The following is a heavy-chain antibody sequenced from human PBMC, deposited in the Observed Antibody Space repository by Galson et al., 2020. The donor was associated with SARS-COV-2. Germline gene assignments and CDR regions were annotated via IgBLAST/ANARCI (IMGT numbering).Heavy chain of an antibody. CDR3: ARDEDGYNDV. J-gene: IGHJ4*02. CDR1: GLRFSTNW. D-gene: IGHD5-12*01. V-gene: IGHV3-7*01. CDR2: IKQDGSHR. Sequence: PGGSLRLYCTASGLRFSTNWMSWVRQAPGKGLQWVANIKQDGSHRYYVDSVRSRFTISSDYAKNSAHLQMNNQIADDTAVYYCARDEDGYNDVWGQGTLVAVSS.